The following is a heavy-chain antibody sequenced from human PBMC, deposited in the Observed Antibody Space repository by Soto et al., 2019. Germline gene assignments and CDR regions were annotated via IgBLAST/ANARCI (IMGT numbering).Heavy chain of an antibody. D-gene: IGHD3-22*01. V-gene: IGHV1-3*01. CDR3: ARSIVVVTSFDY. J-gene: IGHJ4*02. CDR2: INAGNGNT. CDR1: GYTFTSYA. Sequence: ASVKGSFKATGYTFTSYAMHWMRPGAGQRLEWMGWINAGNGNTKYSQKFPGRVTITRDTSASTAYMELSSLRSEYIAVYYCARSIVVVTSFDYWGQGTLVTVSS.